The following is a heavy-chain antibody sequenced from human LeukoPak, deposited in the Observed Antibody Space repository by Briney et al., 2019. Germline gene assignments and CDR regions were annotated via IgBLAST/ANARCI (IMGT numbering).Heavy chain of an antibody. CDR2: IYYSGST. D-gene: IGHD3-22*01. V-gene: IGHV4-39*01. CDR3: ARYYYYDTSGYCPRSFFDY. CDR1: GGSISSSSFY. J-gene: IGHJ4*02. Sequence: SETLSLTCTVSGGSISSSSFYWGWIRQPPGKGLEWIGSIYYSGSTYYNPSLKSRITISVDTSKNQFPLKLISVTAADTAVYYCARYYYYDTSGYCPRSFFDYWGQGTLVTVSS.